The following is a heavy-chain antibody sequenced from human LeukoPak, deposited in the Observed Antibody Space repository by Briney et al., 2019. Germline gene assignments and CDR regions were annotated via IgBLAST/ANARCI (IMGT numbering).Heavy chain of an antibody. CDR3: ASFTDGYSSGWSGSDY. J-gene: IGHJ4*02. CDR1: GDSFTNGAYY. D-gene: IGHD6-19*01. CDR2: LYHRGGT. V-gene: IGHV4-30-2*01. Sequence: PSETLSLTCSVSGDSFTNGAYYWGWIRQPPGRGLGWLGYLYHRGGTNYNPSRKSRVTISVDTSKNQFSLKLSSVTAADTAVYYCASFTDGYSSGWSGSDYWGQGTLVTVSS.